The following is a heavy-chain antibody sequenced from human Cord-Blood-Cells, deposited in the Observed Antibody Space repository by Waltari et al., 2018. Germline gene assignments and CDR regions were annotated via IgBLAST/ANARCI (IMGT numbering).Heavy chain of an antibody. CDR2: IIPILGIA. CDR1: GGTFSSYT. CDR3: ARDNSYGDYGAWYFDL. D-gene: IGHD4-17*01. V-gene: IGHV1-69*08. J-gene: IGHJ2*01. Sequence: QVQLVQSEAEVKKPGSSVKVSCKASGGTFSSYTISWVRQAPGQGLEWMGRIIPILGIANYAQKFQGRVTSTADKSTSTAYMELSSLRSEDTAVYYCARDNSYGDYGAWYFDLWGRGTLVTVSS.